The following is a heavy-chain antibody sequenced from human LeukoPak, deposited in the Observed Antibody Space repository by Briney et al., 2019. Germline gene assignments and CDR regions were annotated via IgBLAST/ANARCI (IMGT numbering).Heavy chain of an antibody. D-gene: IGHD5-18*01. CDR1: GFTFSSYS. J-gene: IGHJ4*02. CDR2: ISSSSSYI. Sequence: GGSLRLSCAASGFTFSSYSMNWVRQAPGKGLEWVSSISSSSSYIYYADSVKGRFTISRDNAKNSLYLQMNSLRAEDTAVYYCARDAGYGYWVVDYWGQGTLVTVSS. CDR3: ARDAGYGYWVVDY. V-gene: IGHV3-21*01.